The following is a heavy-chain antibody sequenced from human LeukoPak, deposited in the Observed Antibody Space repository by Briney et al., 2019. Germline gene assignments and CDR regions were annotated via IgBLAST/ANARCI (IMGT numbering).Heavy chain of an antibody. CDR3: ARSGSKVMTAINF. J-gene: IGHJ4*02. D-gene: IGHD2-21*02. CDR1: GGSISGYY. Sequence: SETLSLTCTVSGGSISGYYCSWIRQPPGKGLEWIGYIYYSGSTNYNPSLKSRVTISVDTSNNQFSLKLSSMTAADTAVYYCARSGSKVMTAINFWGQGTLVTVSS. V-gene: IGHV4-59*01. CDR2: IYYSGST.